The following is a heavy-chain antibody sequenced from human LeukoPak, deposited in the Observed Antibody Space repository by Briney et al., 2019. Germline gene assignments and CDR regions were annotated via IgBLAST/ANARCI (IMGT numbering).Heavy chain of an antibody. J-gene: IGHJ4*02. V-gene: IGHV3-64D*06. CDR1: GFTFSSYA. CDR3: ARAFHYYESSGYYYFDS. CDR2: ISSNGGGT. D-gene: IGHD3-22*01. Sequence: PGGSLRLSCSASGFTFSSYAMHWVRQAPGKGLQYVSTISSNGGGTYYADSVKGRFTISRDNSKNTLHLQMSSLRAEDTAVYYCARAFHYYESSGYYYFDSWGQGTLVSVS.